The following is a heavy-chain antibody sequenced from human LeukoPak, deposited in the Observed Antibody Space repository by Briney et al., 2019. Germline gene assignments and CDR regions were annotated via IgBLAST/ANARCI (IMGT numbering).Heavy chain of an antibody. Sequence: GGSLRLSCAASGFTFSSFWMNWVRQAPGKGLEWVSYISSSGSTIYYADSVKGRFTISRDNAENSLYLQMNSLRAEDTAIYYCVVITWDYWGQGTLVTVSS. CDR1: GFTFSSFW. CDR2: ISSSGSTI. V-gene: IGHV3-48*04. D-gene: IGHD3-22*01. J-gene: IGHJ4*02. CDR3: VVITWDY.